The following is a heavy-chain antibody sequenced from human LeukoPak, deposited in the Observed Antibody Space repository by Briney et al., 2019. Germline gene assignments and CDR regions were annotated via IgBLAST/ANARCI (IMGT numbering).Heavy chain of an antibody. CDR3: AREGFTSYYYMDV. Sequence: GGSLRLSCAASGFTFSSYGMHWVRQAPGKGLEWVAFIRYDGSNKYYADSVKGRFTISRDNSKNTLYLQMNSLRAEDTAVYYCAREGFTSYYYMDVWGKGTAVTVSS. J-gene: IGHJ6*03. D-gene: IGHD2-15*01. V-gene: IGHV3-30*02. CDR2: IRYDGSNK. CDR1: GFTFSSYG.